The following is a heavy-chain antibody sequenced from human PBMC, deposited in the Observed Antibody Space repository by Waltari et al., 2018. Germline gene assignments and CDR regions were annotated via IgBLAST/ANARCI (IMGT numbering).Heavy chain of an antibody. Sequence: EVQLVESGGGLVQPGGSLRLSCEGSGFTFSTYWMTWVRQAPGKGLEWVAKISEYGSEKDYVDSVKGRFTISRDNAKNSLYLEMNSLRAEDTGVYYCARKGTYYYY. CDR1: GFTFSTYW. V-gene: IGHV3-7*01. CDR2: ISEYGSEK. CDR3: ARKGTYYYY. J-gene: IGHJ6*01.